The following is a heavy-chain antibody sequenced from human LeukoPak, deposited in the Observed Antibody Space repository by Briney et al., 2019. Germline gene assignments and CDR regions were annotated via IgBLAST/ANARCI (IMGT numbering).Heavy chain of an antibody. J-gene: IGHJ4*02. Sequence: GGSLRLSCAASGFTFSSFATSWVRQAPGKGLEWVSVIYSGGNTYYADSVKGRFTIPRDNSKNTVYLQMNSLRAEDTAVYYCTRDSIMVRGVRYFDYWGQGTLVTVSS. V-gene: IGHV3-53*01. CDR3: TRDSIMVRGVRYFDY. D-gene: IGHD3-10*01. CDR1: GFTFSSFA. CDR2: IYSGGNT.